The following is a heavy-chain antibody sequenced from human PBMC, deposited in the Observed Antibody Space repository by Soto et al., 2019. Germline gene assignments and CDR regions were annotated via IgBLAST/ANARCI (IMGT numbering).Heavy chain of an antibody. CDR1: GGSISSSSYY. CDR3: ARVAVAGTRVDY. Sequence: PSETLSLTCTVSGGSISSSSYYWGLIRQPPGKGLEWIGNIYYSGTTYYNPSLKSRVTISVDKSKNQFSLKLSSVTAADTAVYYCARVAVAGTRVDYWGQGTLVTVSS. J-gene: IGHJ4*02. D-gene: IGHD6-19*01. CDR2: IYYSGTT. V-gene: IGHV4-39*07.